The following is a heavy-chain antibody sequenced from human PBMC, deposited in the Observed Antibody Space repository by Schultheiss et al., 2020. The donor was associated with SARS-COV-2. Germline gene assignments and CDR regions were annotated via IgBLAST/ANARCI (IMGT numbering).Heavy chain of an antibody. J-gene: IGHJ6*02. V-gene: IGHV3-30*18. CDR1: GFTFSSYG. CDR2: ISYDGSNK. D-gene: IGHD1-26*01. Sequence: GGSLRLSCAASGFTFSSYGMHWVRQAPGKGLEWVAVISYDGSNKYYADSGKGRFTISRDNSKNTLYLQMNSLRAEDTAVYYCAKDASSGSSGWYYGMEVWGQGTTVTVSS. CDR3: AKDASSGSSGWYYGMEV.